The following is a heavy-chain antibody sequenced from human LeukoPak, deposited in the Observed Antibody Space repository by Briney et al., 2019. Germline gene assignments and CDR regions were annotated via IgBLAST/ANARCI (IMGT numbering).Heavy chain of an antibody. CDR2: IGSSGRTI. Sequence: GGSLRLSCAASGFTFSSYEMNWVRQAPGKGLEWVSYIGSSGRTIYHADSVKGRFTISRDNSKNTLYLQMNSLRAEDTAVYYCAREVGGSAFDIWGQGTMVTVSS. J-gene: IGHJ3*02. D-gene: IGHD3-16*01. CDR1: GFTFSSYE. CDR3: AREVGGSAFDI. V-gene: IGHV3-48*03.